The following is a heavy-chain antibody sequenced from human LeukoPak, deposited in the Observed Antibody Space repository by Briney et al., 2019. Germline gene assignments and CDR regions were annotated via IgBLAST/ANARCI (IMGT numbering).Heavy chain of an antibody. CDR3: AKEPPLLGST. CDR2: ISSNGSSV. CDR1: EFAFSEYS. V-gene: IGHV3-48*01. D-gene: IGHD2-15*01. Sequence: GGSLRLSCAPSEFAFSEYSMNWVRQAPGKGLEWVAFISSNGSSVQYADSVKGRFTISRDNSKNTLYLQMNSLRAEDTAVYYCAKEPPLLGSTWGQGTLVTVSS. J-gene: IGHJ5*02.